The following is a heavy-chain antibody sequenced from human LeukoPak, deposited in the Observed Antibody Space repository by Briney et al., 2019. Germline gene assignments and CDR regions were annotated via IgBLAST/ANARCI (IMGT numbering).Heavy chain of an antibody. CDR3: AKDFANSSGWYYHYYMDV. Sequence: PGGSLRLSCAASGFTFDDYAMHWVRQAPGKGLEWVSLISGDGGSTYYADSVKGRFTISRDNSKNSLYLQMNSLRTEDTALYYSAKDFANSSGWYYHYYMDVSGNGEPFTVSS. CDR1: GFTFDDYA. CDR2: ISGDGGST. V-gene: IGHV3-43*02. J-gene: IGHJ6*03. D-gene: IGHD6-19*01.